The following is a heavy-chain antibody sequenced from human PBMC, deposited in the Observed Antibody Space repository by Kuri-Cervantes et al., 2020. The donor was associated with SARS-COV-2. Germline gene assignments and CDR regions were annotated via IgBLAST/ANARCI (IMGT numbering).Heavy chain of an antibody. CDR3: AKDPHGIVVVVAAIDQ. J-gene: IGHJ4*02. D-gene: IGHD2-15*01. CDR1: GFTFSSYA. CDR2: ISGSGGST. V-gene: IGHV3-23*01. Sequence: GESLKISCAASGFTFSSYAMSWVRQAPGKGLEWVSAISGSGGSTYYADSVKGRFTISRGNSKNTLYLQMDSLRPDDTAVYYCAKDPHGIVVVVAAIDQWGQGTLVTVSS.